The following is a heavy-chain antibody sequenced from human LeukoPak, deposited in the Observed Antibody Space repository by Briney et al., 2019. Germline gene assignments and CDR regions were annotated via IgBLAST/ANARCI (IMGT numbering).Heavy chain of an antibody. D-gene: IGHD3-3*01. Sequence: SETLSLTCTVSGGSISSYYWSWIRQPPGKGLEWIGYIYHSGSTYYNPSLKSRVTISVDTSKNHFSLKLSSVTAADTAVYYCARDGPRVPTIFGTFDSWGQGTLVTVSS. J-gene: IGHJ5*01. V-gene: IGHV4-59*04. CDR1: GGSISSYY. CDR3: ARDGPRVPTIFGTFDS. CDR2: IYHSGST.